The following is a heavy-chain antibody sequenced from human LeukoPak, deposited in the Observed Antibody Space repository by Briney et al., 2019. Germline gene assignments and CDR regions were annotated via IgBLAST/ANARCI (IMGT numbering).Heavy chain of an antibody. V-gene: IGHV1-69*13. CDR1: GYTFTSYG. J-gene: IGHJ6*02. CDR2: IIPIFGTA. D-gene: IGHD6-13*01. CDR3: ARGLRRAAAGSIYYYYGMDV. Sequence: ASVKVSCKASGYTFTSYGITWVRQAPGQGLEWMGGIIPIFGTANYAQKFQGRVTITADESTSTAYMELSSLRSEDTAVYYCARGLRRAAAGSIYYYYGMDVWGQGTTVTVSS.